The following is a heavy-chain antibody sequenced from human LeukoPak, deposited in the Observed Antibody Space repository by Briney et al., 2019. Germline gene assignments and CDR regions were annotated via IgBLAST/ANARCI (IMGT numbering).Heavy chain of an antibody. D-gene: IGHD2-21*01. CDR3: ARVVKGSHDY. CDR1: GGSISSYY. Sequence: SETLSLTCTVSGGSISSYYWSWIRQPPGKGLEWIGYIYYSGSTNYNPSLKSRVTISVDTSKNQFSLKLSSVTAADTAVYYCARVVKGSHDYWGQGTLVTVSS. J-gene: IGHJ4*02. V-gene: IGHV4-59*01. CDR2: IYYSGST.